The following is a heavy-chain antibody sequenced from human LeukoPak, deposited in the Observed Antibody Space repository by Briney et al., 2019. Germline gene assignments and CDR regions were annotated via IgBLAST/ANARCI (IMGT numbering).Heavy chain of an antibody. V-gene: IGHV3-23*01. J-gene: IGHJ4*02. CDR1: GFTFSSYA. CDR2: ISGSGGST. Sequence: GGSLRLSCAASGFTFSSYAMSWVRQAPERGLEWVSAISGSGGSTYYADSVKGRFTISRGNSKNTLYLQMNSLRAEDTALYYCAKDLMYYYDSSGFVNDYWGQGTLVTVSS. CDR3: AKDLMYYYDSSGFVNDY. D-gene: IGHD3-22*01.